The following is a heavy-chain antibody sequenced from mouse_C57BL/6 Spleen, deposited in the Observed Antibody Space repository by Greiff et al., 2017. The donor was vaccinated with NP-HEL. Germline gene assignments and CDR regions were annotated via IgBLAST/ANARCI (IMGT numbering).Heavy chain of an antibody. J-gene: IGHJ2*01. Sequence: QVQLQQSGAELAKPGPSVNLSCRASGYPFTSSWIPWVNKRPGQGLEWMGSLIPTGGYTKYNKRFKDKATWTADKSPSTAYMQLSSLTYEDSAVYYCARYYYGSSYYFDYWGQGTTLTVSS. CDR1: GYPFTSSW. CDR3: ARYYYGSSYYFDY. CDR2: LIPTGGYT. V-gene: IGHV1-7*01. D-gene: IGHD1-1*01.